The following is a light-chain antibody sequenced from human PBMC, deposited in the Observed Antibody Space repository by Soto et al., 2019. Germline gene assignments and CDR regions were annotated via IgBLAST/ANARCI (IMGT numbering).Light chain of an antibody. CDR2: GAS. J-gene: IGKJ4*01. V-gene: IGKV1-39*01. Sequence: DIQMTQSPSSLSASVGDRITITCRASQSISFYLNWYQQKPGKAPKFLMYGASFLQSGVPSRFSGSGSGTEFTLTISSLQAEDVAVYYCQQYYSTPLTFGGGTKVEIK. CDR3: QQYYSTPLT. CDR1: QSISFY.